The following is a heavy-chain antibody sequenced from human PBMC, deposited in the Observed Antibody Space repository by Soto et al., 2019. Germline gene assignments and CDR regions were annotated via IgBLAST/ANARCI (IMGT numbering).Heavy chain of an antibody. D-gene: IGHD3-10*01. J-gene: IGHJ4*02. CDR3: ARAPYYGSGSYSPYFDY. V-gene: IGHV3-11*06. CDR1: GFTFSDYY. CDR2: ISSSSSYT. Sequence: PGGSLRLSCAASGFTFSDYYMSWIRQAPGKGLEWVSYISSSSSYTNYADSVKGRFTISRDNAKNSLYLQMNSLRAEDTAVYYCARAPYYGSGSYSPYFDYWGQGTLVTV.